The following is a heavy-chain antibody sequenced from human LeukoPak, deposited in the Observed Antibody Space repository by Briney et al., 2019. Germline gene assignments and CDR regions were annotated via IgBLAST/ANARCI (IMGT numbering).Heavy chain of an antibody. CDR2: IYPGDSDT. CDR3: ARAPHDDIAVAAPGWIYGMDV. V-gene: IGHV5-51*01. J-gene: IGHJ6*02. D-gene: IGHD6-19*01. Sequence: GESLKISCKGSGYSFTSYWIGWVRQMPGKGLEWMGIIYPGDSDTRYSPSFQGQVTISADKSISTAYLQWSSLKASDAAMYYCARAPHDDIAVAAPGWIYGMDVWGQGTTVTVSS. CDR1: GYSFTSYW.